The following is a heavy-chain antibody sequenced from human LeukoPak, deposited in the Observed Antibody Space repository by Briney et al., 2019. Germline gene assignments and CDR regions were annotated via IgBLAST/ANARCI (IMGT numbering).Heavy chain of an antibody. D-gene: IGHD4-17*01. J-gene: IGHJ4*02. Sequence: GGSLRLSCAASGFTFISYGMHWVRQAPGKGLEWVSLIRYDGSNKHYADSVKGRFTISRDNSKNTLYLQMNSLRAEDTAVYYCAKVGMVTTTPGYFDYWGQGTLVSVSS. V-gene: IGHV3-30*02. CDR2: IRYDGSNK. CDR3: AKVGMVTTTPGYFDY. CDR1: GFTFISYG.